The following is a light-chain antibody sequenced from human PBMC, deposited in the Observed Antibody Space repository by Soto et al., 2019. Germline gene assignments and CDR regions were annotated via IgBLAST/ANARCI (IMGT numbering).Light chain of an antibody. V-gene: IGKV1-39*01. CDR2: AAS. Sequence: DIQMTQSPSSLSSSVGDRFTITCRASQSISSYLNWYQQKPGKAPKLLIYAASSLQSGVPSRFSGSGSGTDFTLTISSLQPEDFATYYCQQSYSTPDFGPGTKVDIK. J-gene: IGKJ3*01. CDR1: QSISSY. CDR3: QQSYSTPD.